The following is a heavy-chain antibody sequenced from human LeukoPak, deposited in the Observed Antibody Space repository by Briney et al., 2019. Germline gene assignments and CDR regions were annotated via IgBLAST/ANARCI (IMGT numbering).Heavy chain of an antibody. D-gene: IGHD3-10*01. CDR3: ATIVYGSGIYDAFDI. CDR1: GYSFTSYW. CDR2: IYPGDSDT. J-gene: IGHJ3*02. Sequence: GESLKISCKGSGYSFTSYWIGWVRQMPGKGLEWMGIIYPGDSDTRYSPSFQGQVTISADKSISTAYLQWSSLKASDTAMYYCATIVYGSGIYDAFDIWGQGTMVTVYS. V-gene: IGHV5-51*01.